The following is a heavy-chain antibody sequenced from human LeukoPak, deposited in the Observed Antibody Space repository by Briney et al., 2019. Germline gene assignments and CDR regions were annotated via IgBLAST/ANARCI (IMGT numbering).Heavy chain of an antibody. CDR3: AKDLYNDLWNGRDY. Sequence: PGGSLRLSCAASGFDLTRHAMSWVRQTPGKGLEWVSDIRSDSFTTTYADSVKGRFTISRDNSKKTLYLQMNSLRVEDTAVYYCAKDLYNDLWNGRDYWGQGTLVTVSS. CDR1: GFDLTRHA. CDR2: IRSDSFTT. V-gene: IGHV3-23*01. J-gene: IGHJ4*02. D-gene: IGHD3-3*01.